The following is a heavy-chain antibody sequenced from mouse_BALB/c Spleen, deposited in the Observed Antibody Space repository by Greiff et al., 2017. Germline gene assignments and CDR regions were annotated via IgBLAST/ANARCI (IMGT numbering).Heavy chain of an antibody. Sequence: EVKLQESGPGLVKPSQSLSLTCTVTGYSITSDYAWNWIRQFPGNKLEWMGYISYSGSTSYNPSLKSRISITRDTSKNQFFLQLNSVTTEDTATYYCARGATAGDFDYWGQGTTLTVSS. CDR2: ISYSGST. CDR3: ARGATAGDFDY. J-gene: IGHJ2*01. V-gene: IGHV3-2*02. D-gene: IGHD1-2*01. CDR1: GYSITSDYA.